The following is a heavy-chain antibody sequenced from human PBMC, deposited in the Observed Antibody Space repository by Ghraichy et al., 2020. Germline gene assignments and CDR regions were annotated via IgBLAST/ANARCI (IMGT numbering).Heavy chain of an antibody. D-gene: IGHD1-1*01. CDR1: GFTFSSYW. Sequence: GGSLRLSCAASGFTFSSYWMSWVRQAPGKGLEWVANIKQDGSEKYYVDSVKGRFTISRDNAKNSLYLQMNSLRAEDTAVYYCARDLSGTTGNYYYYYMDVWGKGTTVTVSS. J-gene: IGHJ6*03. CDR3: ARDLSGTTGNYYYYYMDV. V-gene: IGHV3-7*01. CDR2: IKQDGSEK.